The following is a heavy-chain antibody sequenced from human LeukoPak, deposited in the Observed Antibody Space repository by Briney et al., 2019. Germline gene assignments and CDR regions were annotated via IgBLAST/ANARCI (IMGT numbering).Heavy chain of an antibody. CDR3: ARAFGNTWDPFDY. D-gene: IGHD4-23*01. J-gene: IGHJ4*02. CDR1: GGSISTYY. V-gene: IGHV4-59*01. CDR2: IYDSGNT. Sequence: SETLSLTCTVSGGSISTYYWTWIRQPPGKGLEWIGYIYDSGNTNYNPSLKSRVTISVDTSNNQFSLKLSSVTAADTAVYYCARAFGNTWDPFDYWGQGTLVTVSS.